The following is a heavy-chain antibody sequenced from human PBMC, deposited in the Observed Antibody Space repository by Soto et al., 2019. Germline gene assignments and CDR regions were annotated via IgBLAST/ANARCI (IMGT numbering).Heavy chain of an antibody. Sequence: GESLKISCKGSGYSFTSYWIGWVRQMPGKGLEWMGIIYPGDSDTRYSPSFQGQVTISADKSISTAYLQWSGLKASDTAMYYCANLRRYCSSTSCYDSAGWFDPWGQGTLVTVSS. D-gene: IGHD2-2*01. V-gene: IGHV5-51*01. CDR1: GYSFTSYW. CDR3: ANLRRYCSSTSCYDSAGWFDP. J-gene: IGHJ5*02. CDR2: IYPGDSDT.